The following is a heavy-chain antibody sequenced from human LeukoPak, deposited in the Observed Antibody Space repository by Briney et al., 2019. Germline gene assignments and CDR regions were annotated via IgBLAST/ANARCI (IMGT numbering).Heavy chain of an antibody. V-gene: IGHV4-31*03. CDR2: IYYSGST. CDR3: AREHYYGSGSYYYYYYGMDV. D-gene: IGHD3-10*01. J-gene: IGHJ6*02. CDR1: GGSISSGGYY. Sequence: SETLSLTCTVSGGSISSGGYYWSWIRQHPGKGLEWIGYIYYSGSTYYNPSLKGRVTISVDTSKNQFSLKLSSVTAADTAVYYCAREHYYGSGSYYYYYYGMDVWGQGTTVTVSS.